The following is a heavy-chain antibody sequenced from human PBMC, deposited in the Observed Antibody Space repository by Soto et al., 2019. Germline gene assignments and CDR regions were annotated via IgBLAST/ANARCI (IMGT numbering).Heavy chain of an antibody. CDR1: GFTFSSYG. CDR2: IWYDGSNK. J-gene: IGHJ4*02. CDR3: ARDRCTNGVCPRLDY. Sequence: GGSLRLSCAASGFTFSSYGMHWVRQAPGKGLEWVAVIWYDGSNKYYADSVKGRFTISRDNSKNTLYLQMNSLRAEDTAVYYCARDRCTNGVCPRLDYWGQGTLVTVSS. D-gene: IGHD2-8*01. V-gene: IGHV3-33*01.